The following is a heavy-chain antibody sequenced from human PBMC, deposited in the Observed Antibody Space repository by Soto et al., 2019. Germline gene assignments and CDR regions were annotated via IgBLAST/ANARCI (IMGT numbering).Heavy chain of an antibody. CDR3: ARRTPLYASESSRFDS. D-gene: IGHD3-10*01. CDR2: MFYSGST. J-gene: IGHJ5*01. CDR1: GASISSGRSY. Sequence: PSETLSLTCTVSGASISSGRSYWSWIRQHPGKGLEWIGYMFYSGSTYYHPSLKSRVNISADTSNNQFSLRLTSVTAADTAVYYCARRTPLYASESSRFDSWGQGALVTVSS. V-gene: IGHV4-31*03.